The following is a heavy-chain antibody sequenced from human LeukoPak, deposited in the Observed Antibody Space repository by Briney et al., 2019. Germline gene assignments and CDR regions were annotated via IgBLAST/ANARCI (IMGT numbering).Heavy chain of an antibody. D-gene: IGHD3-22*01. CDR3: ARYSGYYFNYYYGMDV. Sequence: SETLSLTCTVSGGSISSSSYYWGWIRQPPGKGLEWFGTIYYSGSTYYNPSLKSRVTISVDTSKNQFSLKLSSVTAADTAVYYCARYSGYYFNYYYGMDVWGQGTTVTVSS. J-gene: IGHJ6*02. CDR2: IYYSGST. V-gene: IGHV4-39*07. CDR1: GGSISSSSYY.